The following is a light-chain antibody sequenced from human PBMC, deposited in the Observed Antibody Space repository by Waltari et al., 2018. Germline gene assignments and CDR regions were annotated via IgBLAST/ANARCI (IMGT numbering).Light chain of an antibody. V-gene: IGKV1-39*01. CDR1: QLVDNF. Sequence: DIQMTQSPSSLSVSVGDRVTITCRASQLVDNFLNWYQQKPGQAPSLLIYAASSLQSGVPSRCSGRGSGTDFTLTISSRQPEDFATYYCQQSYTTPYTFGQGTRLDIK. J-gene: IGKJ2*01. CDR2: AAS. CDR3: QQSYTTPYT.